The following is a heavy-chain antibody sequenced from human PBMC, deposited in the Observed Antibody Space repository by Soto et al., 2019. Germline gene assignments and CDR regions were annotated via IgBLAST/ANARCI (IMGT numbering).Heavy chain of an antibody. J-gene: IGHJ6*02. CDR1: GGTFSSYA. V-gene: IGHV1-69*01. CDR2: IIPIFGTA. D-gene: IGHD1-26*01. Sequence: QVQLVQSGSEVKKPGSSVKVSCKASGGTFSSYAISWVRQAPGQGLEWMGGIIPIFGTANYAQKFQGRVTLTADESTSTAYMELSSLRSEDTDVYFCARALVGASLVGGTYSGMDVWGQGTTVTVSS. CDR3: ARALVGASLVGGTYSGMDV.